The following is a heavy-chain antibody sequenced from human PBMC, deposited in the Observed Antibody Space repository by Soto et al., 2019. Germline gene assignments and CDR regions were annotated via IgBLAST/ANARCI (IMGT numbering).Heavy chain of an antibody. Sequence: SQTLSLTCAISGDSVSSNSAAWNWIRQSPSRGLEWLGRTYYRSKWYNDYAVSVKSRITINPDTSKNQFSLQLNSVTPEDTAVYYCARGSGCSSTSCYFLAHYYYYYMDVWGKGTTVTVSS. V-gene: IGHV6-1*01. J-gene: IGHJ6*03. CDR3: ARGSGCSSTSCYFLAHYYYYYMDV. CDR2: TYYRSKWYN. CDR1: GDSVSSNSAA. D-gene: IGHD2-2*01.